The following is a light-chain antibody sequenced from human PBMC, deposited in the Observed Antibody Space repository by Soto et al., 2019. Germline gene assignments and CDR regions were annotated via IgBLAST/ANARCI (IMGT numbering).Light chain of an antibody. CDR3: QKYNSAPRIT. CDR2: AAS. V-gene: IGKV1-27*01. Sequence: DIQMTQSPSSLSASVGDRVTITCRASQGISNYLAWYQQKPGKVPKLLIYAASTLQSVVPSRFSGSGSGTDFTLTISSLQPEDVATYYCQKYNSAPRITFGPGTKVDIK. J-gene: IGKJ3*01. CDR1: QGISNY.